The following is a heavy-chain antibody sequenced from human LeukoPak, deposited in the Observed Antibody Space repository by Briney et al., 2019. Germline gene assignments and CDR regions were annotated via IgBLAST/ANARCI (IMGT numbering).Heavy chain of an antibody. D-gene: IGHD5-12*01. V-gene: IGHV4-34*01. Sequence: SETLSLTCAVYGGSFSGYYWSWIRQPPGKGLEWIGEINHSGSTNYNPSLKRRVTISVDTSKNQFSLKLSSVTAADTAVYYCARGDSGYDPNFDYWGQGTLVTVSS. J-gene: IGHJ4*02. CDR2: INHSGST. CDR1: GGSFSGYY. CDR3: ARGDSGYDPNFDY.